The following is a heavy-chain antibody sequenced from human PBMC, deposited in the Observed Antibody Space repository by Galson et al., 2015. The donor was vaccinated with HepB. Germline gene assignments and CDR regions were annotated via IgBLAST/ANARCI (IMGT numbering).Heavy chain of an antibody. J-gene: IGHJ4*02. Sequence: SLRLSCAASGFTFSSYGMHWVRQAPGKGLEWVAVISYDGSNKYYADSVKGRFTISRDNSKNTLYLQMNSLRAEDTAVYYCAKVWFVGTAMGYFDYWGQGTLVTVSS. CDR1: GFTFSSYG. D-gene: IGHD5-18*01. V-gene: IGHV3-30*18. CDR2: ISYDGSNK. CDR3: AKVWFVGTAMGYFDY.